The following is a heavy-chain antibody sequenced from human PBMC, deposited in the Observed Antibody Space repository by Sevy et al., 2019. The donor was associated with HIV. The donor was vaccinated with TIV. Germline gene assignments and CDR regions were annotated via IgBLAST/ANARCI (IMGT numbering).Heavy chain of an antibody. J-gene: IGHJ5*02. D-gene: IGHD3-10*01. CDR1: GFTFSSYS. CDR2: ISSSSSTI. CDR3: ARGRRKSSSITMVRGVMYWFAP. Sequence: GGSLRLSCAASGFTFSSYSMNWVRQAPGKGLEWVSYISSSSSTIYYADSVKGRFIISRDNAKNSLYLQMNSLRDEETAVYYCARGRRKSSSITMVRGVMYWFAPWGQGTLVTVTS. V-gene: IGHV3-48*02.